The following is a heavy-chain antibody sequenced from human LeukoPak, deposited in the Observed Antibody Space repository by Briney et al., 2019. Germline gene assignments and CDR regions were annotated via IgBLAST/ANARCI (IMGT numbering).Heavy chain of an antibody. CDR3: VRHLSAGRPAFDI. J-gene: IGHJ3*02. CDR1: GGSINSYY. CDR2: IYYSGST. D-gene: IGHD2-15*01. Sequence: PSETLSLPCTVSGGSINSYYRSWFRQPPGKGLEWIGYIYYSGSTNYNPSLKSRVTISVDTSNNKFSLKLTSLTAADTAVYYCVRHLSAGRPAFDIWGQGTMVTVSS. V-gene: IGHV4-59*08.